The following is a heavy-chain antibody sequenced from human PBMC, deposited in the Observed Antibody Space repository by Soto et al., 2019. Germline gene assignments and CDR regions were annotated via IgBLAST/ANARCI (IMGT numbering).Heavy chain of an antibody. CDR1: GGSFTGYY. J-gene: IGHJ4*02. CDR3: ARGQEGVVATH. CDR2: IKDGGRT. D-gene: IGHD5-12*01. Sequence: QVQLQQWGAGLLKPSETLSLTCAVNGGSFTGYYWSWVRQPPGKGLEWIGEIKDGGRTNYSPSLRSRVTISADTSKKLFSLKVTSVTAADPAVYYCARGQEGVVATHWDQGTLVTVSS. V-gene: IGHV4-34*01.